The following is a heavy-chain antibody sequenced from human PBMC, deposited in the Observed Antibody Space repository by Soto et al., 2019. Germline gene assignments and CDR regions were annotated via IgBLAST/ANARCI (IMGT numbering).Heavy chain of an antibody. CDR2: ISYDGSNK. CDR1: GFTCSSYG. D-gene: IGHD3-16*01. Sequence: PGGSLRLSCAASGFTCSSYGMHWVRQAPGKGLEWVAVISYDGSNKYYADSVKGRFTISRDNSKNTLYLQMNRLRAEDTAVYYCAKDIMITSYYYYSYGMHVRGPGPTVTVSS. J-gene: IGHJ6*02. CDR3: AKDIMITSYYYYSYGMHV. V-gene: IGHV3-30*18.